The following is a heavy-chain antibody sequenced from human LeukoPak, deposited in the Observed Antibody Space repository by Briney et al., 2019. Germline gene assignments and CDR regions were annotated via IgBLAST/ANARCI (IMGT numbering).Heavy chain of an antibody. CDR1: GFTFSSYE. D-gene: IGHD3-22*01. CDR3: ARDLTNYYDSSGYGDY. Sequence: GGSLRVSCAASGFTFSSYEMNWVRQAPGKGLEWVSYISSSGSTIYYADSVKGRFTISRDNAKNSLYLQMNSLRAEDTAVYYCARDLTNYYDSSGYGDYWGQGTLVTVSS. V-gene: IGHV3-48*03. J-gene: IGHJ4*02. CDR2: ISSSGSTI.